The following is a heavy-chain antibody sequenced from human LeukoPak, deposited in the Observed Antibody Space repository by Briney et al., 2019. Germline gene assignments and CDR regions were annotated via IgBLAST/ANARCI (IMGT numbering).Heavy chain of an antibody. D-gene: IGHD3-9*01. J-gene: IGHJ3*02. CDR1: GGSINSGGYY. V-gene: IGHV4-61*08. CDR2: IYYSGST. Sequence: PSETLSLTCSVSGGSINSGGYYWSWIRQHPGKGLEWIGYIYYSGSTSYNPSLKSRVTISVDTSKNQFSLKLSSVTAADTAVYYCARDILTGRDAFDIWGQGTMVTVSS. CDR3: ARDILTGRDAFDI.